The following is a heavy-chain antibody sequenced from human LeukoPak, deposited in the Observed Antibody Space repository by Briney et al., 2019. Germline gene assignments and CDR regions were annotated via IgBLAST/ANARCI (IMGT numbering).Heavy chain of an antibody. CDR2: ISNSGTST. V-gene: IGHV3-23*01. CDR3: ARILPDYSDSSGPPDY. J-gene: IGHJ4*02. Sequence: PGGSLRLSCAASGFTFNNYAMSWVRQAPGKGLDWVSVISNSGTSTYYADSVKGRFTISRDNAKNSLYLQMSSLRAEDTAVYYCARILPDYSDSSGPPDYWGQGTLVTVSS. D-gene: IGHD3-22*01. CDR1: GFTFNNYA.